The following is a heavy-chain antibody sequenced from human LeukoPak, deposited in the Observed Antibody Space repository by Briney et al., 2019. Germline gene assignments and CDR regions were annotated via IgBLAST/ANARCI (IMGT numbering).Heavy chain of an antibody. CDR1: GFTFSDYY. CDR3: ARLRAAPITMAPDY. J-gene: IGHJ4*02. D-gene: IGHD3-10*01. V-gene: IGHV3-11*01. CDR2: ISSSGSTI. Sequence: KPGGSLRLSCAASGFTFSDYYMSWIRQAPGKGLEGVSYISSSGSTIYYADSVKGRFTISRDNAKNSLYLQMNSLRAEDTAEYYCARLRAAPITMAPDYWGQGTLVTVSS.